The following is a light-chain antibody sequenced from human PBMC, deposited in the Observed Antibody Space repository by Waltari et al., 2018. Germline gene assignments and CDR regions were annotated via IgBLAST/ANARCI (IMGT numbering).Light chain of an antibody. CDR1: NIGSKS. Sequence: SYVLTQPPSVSVAPGKTATITCGGDNIGSKSVHWYRQKPGQAPELVIYYDSERPSGTPERFSGSNSGSTATLTISRVEAGEEADYYCQVWDSSSDHWVFGGGTKLTVL. V-gene: IGLV3-21*04. CDR2: YDS. CDR3: QVWDSSSDHWV. J-gene: IGLJ3*02.